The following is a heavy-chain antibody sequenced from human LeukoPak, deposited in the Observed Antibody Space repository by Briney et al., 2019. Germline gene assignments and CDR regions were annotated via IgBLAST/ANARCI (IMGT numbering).Heavy chain of an antibody. Sequence: SETLSPTCTASGGSITSSNYFWGWIRQSPGKGLEWIGSIYYSGSTYYNPSLKSRVTISVETSKIQFSLKLSSVTAADSAVYYCARDSCSSTSCRRKFDNWGQGTLVTVSS. J-gene: IGHJ4*02. CDR1: GGSITSSNYF. V-gene: IGHV4-39*07. CDR3: ARDSCSSTSCRRKFDN. D-gene: IGHD2-2*01. CDR2: IYYSGST.